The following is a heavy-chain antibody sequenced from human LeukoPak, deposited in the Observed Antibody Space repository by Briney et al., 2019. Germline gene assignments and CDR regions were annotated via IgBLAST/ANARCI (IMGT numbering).Heavy chain of an antibody. V-gene: IGHV3-23*01. CDR3: AKDIGDSTGYYSDAFDI. CDR1: GFTFSNAW. D-gene: IGHD3-22*01. J-gene: IGHJ3*02. Sequence: GGSLRLSCAASGFTFSNAWINWVRQAPGKGLEWISSLTHSGGYTYYAESVKGRFTISRDNSKNTLYLQMNSLRAEDTAIYYCAKDIGDSTGYYSDAFDIWGHGTMVTVSS. CDR2: LTHSGGYT.